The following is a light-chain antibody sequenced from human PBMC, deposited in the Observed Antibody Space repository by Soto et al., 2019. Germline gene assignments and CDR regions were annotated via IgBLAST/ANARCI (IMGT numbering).Light chain of an antibody. Sequence: DIQMTQSPSSLSASLGDRVTITCRASQGIGNYLAWYQLQPGKVPKLLIYAASTLQSGVPSRFSGSGSGTDFTLTISSLQPEDVATYFCQKYNSAPRTFGQGTNVEL. CDR3: QKYNSAPRT. V-gene: IGKV1-27*01. J-gene: IGKJ1*01. CDR2: AAS. CDR1: QGIGNY.